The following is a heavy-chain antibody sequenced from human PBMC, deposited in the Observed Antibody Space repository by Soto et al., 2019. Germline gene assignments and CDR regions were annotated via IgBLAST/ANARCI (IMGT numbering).Heavy chain of an antibody. CDR1: GGSISSGGYS. V-gene: IGHV4-30-2*01. CDR2: IYHSESA. J-gene: IGHJ4*02. D-gene: IGHD5-18*01. CDR3: ARAAYTSMVPYFDY. Sequence: SETLSLTCAVSGGSISSGGYSWGWIRQPPGKGLEWIGYIYHSESAYYNPSLKSRVTISVDRSKNQFSLKLFSVTAADTAVYYCARAAYTSMVPYFDYWGQGTLVTVSS.